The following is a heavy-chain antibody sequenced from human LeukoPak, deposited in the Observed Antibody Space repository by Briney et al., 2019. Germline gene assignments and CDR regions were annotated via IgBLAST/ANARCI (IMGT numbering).Heavy chain of an antibody. J-gene: IGHJ4*02. D-gene: IGHD6-13*01. CDR3: ARDIAAAGDY. CDR2: ISSSSSYI. Sequence: GGSLRLSCAASGFTFRTYAMNWVRQAPGKGLEWVSSISSSSSYIYYADSVKGRFTISRDNAKNSLYLQMNSLRAEDTAVYYCARDIAAAGDYWGQGTLVTVSS. V-gene: IGHV3-21*01. CDR1: GFTFRTYA.